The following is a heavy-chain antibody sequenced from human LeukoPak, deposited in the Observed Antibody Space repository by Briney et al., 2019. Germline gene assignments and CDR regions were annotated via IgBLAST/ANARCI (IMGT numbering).Heavy chain of an antibody. CDR3: ARGLVAARTDY. CDR2: IYHSGST. Sequence: PSGTLSLTCAVSGGSISSGNWWSWVRQPPGKGLEWIGQIYHSGSTNYNPSLKSRVTISVEKSKNQFSLNLTSVTAADTAVYYCARGLVAARTDYWGQGTLVTVSS. D-gene: IGHD6-6*01. V-gene: IGHV4-4*02. CDR1: GGSISSGNW. J-gene: IGHJ4*02.